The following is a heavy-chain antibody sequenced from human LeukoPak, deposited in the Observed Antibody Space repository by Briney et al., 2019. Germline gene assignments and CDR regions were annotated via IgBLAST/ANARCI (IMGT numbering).Heavy chain of an antibody. CDR1: GYSFTSYW. CDR3: ARQPHYYDSSGYYLFDY. CDR2: IYPGDSDT. J-gene: IGHJ4*02. Sequence: GESLKISCKGSGYSFTSYWIGWVRQMPGKGLEWMGIIYPGDSDTRYSLSFQGQVTISADKSISTAYLQWSSLKASDTAMYYCARQPHYYDSSGYYLFDYWGQGTLVTVSS. V-gene: IGHV5-51*01. D-gene: IGHD3-22*01.